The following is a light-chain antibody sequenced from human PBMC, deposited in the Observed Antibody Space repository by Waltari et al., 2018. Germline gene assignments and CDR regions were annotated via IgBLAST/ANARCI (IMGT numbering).Light chain of an antibody. J-gene: IGKJ4*01. CDR2: GAC. Sequence: SSRATQTDRTCDLAVYQPKRGQDPTLLSYGACSRATGIPDRFGGSGSGTDFSLTISSLEPEDFAVDYCQQYDISPLTFGGGTKVEIK. CDR3: QQYDISPLT. V-gene: IGKV3-20*01. CDR1: QTDRTCD.